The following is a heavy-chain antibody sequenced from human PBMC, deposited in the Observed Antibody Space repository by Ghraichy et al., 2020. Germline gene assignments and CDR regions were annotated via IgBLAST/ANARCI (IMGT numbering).Heavy chain of an antibody. CDR3: ARLRSGTTAADS. J-gene: IGHJ4*02. D-gene: IGHD1-7*01. Sequence: SETLSLTCVVSGGSISSGNWWSWVRQSPGKGLEWIGEIYHSGSTNYKPSLKSRVTISVDKSKNHFSLKLTSVTAADTAVYYCARLRSGTTAADSWGQGTLVTVSS. CDR2: IYHSGST. V-gene: IGHV4-4*02. CDR1: GGSISSGNW.